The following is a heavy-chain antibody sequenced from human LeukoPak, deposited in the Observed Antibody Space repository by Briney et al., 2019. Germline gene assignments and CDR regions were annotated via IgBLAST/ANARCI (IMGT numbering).Heavy chain of an antibody. CDR2: ISYDGSNK. V-gene: IGHV3-30*18. CDR1: GFTFSSYA. Sequence: PGGSLRLSCAASGFTFSSYAMHWVRQAPGKGLEWVAVISYDGSNKYYADSVKGRFTISRDNSKNTLYLQMNSLRAEDTAVYYCAKFFTGEYVRAFDVWGQGTMVTVSS. D-gene: IGHD3-10*02. J-gene: IGHJ3*01. CDR3: AKFFTGEYVRAFDV.